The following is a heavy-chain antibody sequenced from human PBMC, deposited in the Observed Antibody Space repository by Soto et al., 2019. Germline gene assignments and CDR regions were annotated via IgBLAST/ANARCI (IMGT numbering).Heavy chain of an antibody. D-gene: IGHD1-26*01. CDR1: GFTFSNYC. CDR2: IWHDGNNK. CDR3: ASDIVGASDSYGLDV. Sequence: XGSISSSCAASGFTFSNYCMHGVRQAPGKGLEWVAIIWHDGNNKYYADSVRGRFIISRDNSKNRLYLQMNSLRAEDTAVYYCASDIVGASDSYGLDVWGQGTPVTVSS. V-gene: IGHV3-33*01. J-gene: IGHJ6*02.